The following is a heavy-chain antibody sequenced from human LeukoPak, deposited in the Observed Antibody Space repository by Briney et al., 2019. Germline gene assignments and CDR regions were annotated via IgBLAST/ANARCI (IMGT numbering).Heavy chain of an antibody. CDR2: INHSGST. CDR1: GGSFSGYY. Sequence: PSETLSLTCAVYGGSFSGYYWSWIRQPPGKGLKWIGEINHSGSTNYNPSFKSRDTMSVDTSKNQFSLKLSSVTAADTAVYYCARRKLVGGYYDSSGYSLLDYWGQGTLLTVSS. CDR3: ARRKLVGGYYDSSGYSLLDY. J-gene: IGHJ4*02. V-gene: IGHV4-34*01. D-gene: IGHD3-22*01.